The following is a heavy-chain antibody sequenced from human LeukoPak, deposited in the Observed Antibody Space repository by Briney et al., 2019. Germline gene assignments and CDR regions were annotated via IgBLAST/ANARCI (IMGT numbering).Heavy chain of an antibody. J-gene: IGHJ5*02. V-gene: IGHV4-61*01. CDR1: GGSISSGSYY. D-gene: IGHD6-19*01. CDR3: ARGGSSGWFDWFDP. Sequence: SETLSLTCTVSGGSISSGSYYWSWIWQPPGKGLEWIGYIYYSGSTNYNPSPKSRVTISVDTSKNQFSLKLSSVTAADTAVCYCARGGSSGWFDWFDPWGQGTLVTVSS. CDR2: IYYSGST.